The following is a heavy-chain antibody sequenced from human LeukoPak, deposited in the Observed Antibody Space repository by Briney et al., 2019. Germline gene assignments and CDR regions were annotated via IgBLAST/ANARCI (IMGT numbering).Heavy chain of an antibody. CDR1: SYTLTSYG. V-gene: IGHV1-18*01. Sequence: ASVKVSCKTSSYTLTSYGISWVRQAPGQGLEWLGWISAHNGNTKYAQKVQGRVTMTTDTSTSTAHMELRSLRSDDTAVYYCAGGKNTISYKYYFDYWGQGTLVTV. CDR3: AGGKNTISYKYYFDY. D-gene: IGHD6-6*01. J-gene: IGHJ4*02. CDR2: ISAHNGNT.